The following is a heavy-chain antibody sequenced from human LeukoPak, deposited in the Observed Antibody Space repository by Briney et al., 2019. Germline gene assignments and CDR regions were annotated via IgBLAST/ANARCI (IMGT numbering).Heavy chain of an antibody. CDR3: AKKSGSYYHLDY. Sequence: PGGSLRLSCAASGFTFSSFGMHWVRQAPGKGLEWVAFIRYDGSNKYYADSVKGRFTISRDDSKNTLYLQMNSLRAEDTAVYYCAKKSGSYYHLDYWGQGTLVTVSS. D-gene: IGHD1-26*01. V-gene: IGHV3-30*02. J-gene: IGHJ4*02. CDR2: IRYDGSNK. CDR1: GFTFSSFG.